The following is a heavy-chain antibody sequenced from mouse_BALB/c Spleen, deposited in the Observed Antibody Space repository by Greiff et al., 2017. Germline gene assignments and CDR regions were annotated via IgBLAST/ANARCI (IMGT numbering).Heavy chain of an antibody. J-gene: IGHJ3*01. V-gene: IGHV3-2*02. CDR1: GYSITSDYA. CDR3: ARSGYDTWFAY. Sequence: VQLKQSGPGLVKPSQSLSLTCTVTGYSITSDYAWNWIRQFPGNKLEWMGYISYSGSTSYNPSLKSRISITRDTSKNQFFLQLNSVTTEDTATYYCARSGYDTWFAYWGQGTLVTVSA. D-gene: IGHD2-2*01. CDR2: ISYSGST.